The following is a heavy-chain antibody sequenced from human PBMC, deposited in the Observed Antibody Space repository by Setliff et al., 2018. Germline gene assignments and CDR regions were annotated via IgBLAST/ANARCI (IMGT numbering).Heavy chain of an antibody. CDR3: ARAYYYGSGNSHKYYMDV. J-gene: IGHJ6*03. Sequence: SETLSLTCTVSGRSISSSYWSWIRQPPGKGLEWIGYFYHSGSMNYNPSLKGRVTMSVDTSNNQLSLKLTSVSAADTAVYYCARAYYYGSGNSHKYYMDVWGKGTAVTVSS. D-gene: IGHD3-10*01. CDR2: FYHSGSM. V-gene: IGHV4-4*09. CDR1: GRSISSSY.